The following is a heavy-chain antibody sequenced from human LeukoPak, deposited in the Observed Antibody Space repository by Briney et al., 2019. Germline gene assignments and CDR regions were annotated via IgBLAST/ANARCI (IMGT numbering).Heavy chain of an antibody. V-gene: IGHV3-66*02. CDR3: AREMGAARLFDY. J-gene: IGHJ4*02. CDR1: GFDISYNY. D-gene: IGHD1-26*01. Sequence: GGSLRLFCVASGFDISYNYVGWVRQAPGKGLEWVSVIHTGGTTHYADSVKGRFTISRDNSKNTLYLQINSLRVEDTAVYYCAREMGAARLFDYWGQGTLVTVSS. CDR2: IHTGGTT.